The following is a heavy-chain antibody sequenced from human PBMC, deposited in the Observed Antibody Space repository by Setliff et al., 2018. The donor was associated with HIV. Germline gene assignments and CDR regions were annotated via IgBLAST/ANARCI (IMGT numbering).Heavy chain of an antibody. V-gene: IGHV4-39*02. J-gene: IGHJ4*02. Sequence: SETLSLTCTVSGGSISGSDYYWGWIRQPPGKGLEWIGSIYYSGTAYYNPSLKSRVTISVDTSKNQFSLKLSSVTAADTAVYFCAREGRGDPAVATTRIDYWGQGKLVTVSS. D-gene: IGHD1-1*01. CDR3: AREGRGDPAVATTRIDY. CDR2: IYYSGTA. CDR1: GGSISGSDYY.